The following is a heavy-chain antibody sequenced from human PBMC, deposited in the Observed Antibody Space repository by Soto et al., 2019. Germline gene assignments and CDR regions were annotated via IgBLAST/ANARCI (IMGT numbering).Heavy chain of an antibody. CDR1: GFTFSSYA. J-gene: IGHJ4*02. CDR2: ISGSGGST. V-gene: IGHV3-23*01. CDR3: AKKSRGLVWFGELIPGRWGYFDY. D-gene: IGHD3-10*01. Sequence: EVQLLESGGGLVQPGGSLRLSCAASGFTFSSYAMSWVRQAPGKGLEWVSAISGSGGSTYYADSVKGRFAISRDNSKNTLYLQMNRLRAEDTAVYYCAKKSRGLVWFGELIPGRWGYFDYWGQGTLVTVSS.